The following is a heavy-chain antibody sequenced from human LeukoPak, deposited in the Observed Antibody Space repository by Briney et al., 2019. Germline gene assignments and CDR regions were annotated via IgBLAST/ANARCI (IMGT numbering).Heavy chain of an antibody. Sequence: SETLSLTCAVSGYSISSGYYWGWIRQPPGKGLEWIGSTYHSGSTYYNPSLKSRVTISVDTSKNQFSLKLSSVTAADTAVYYCARDRNEYYYDSSGPGDDYWGQGTLVTVSS. D-gene: IGHD3-22*01. V-gene: IGHV4-38-2*02. J-gene: IGHJ4*02. CDR2: TYHSGST. CDR3: ARDRNEYYYDSSGPGDDY. CDR1: GYSISSGYY.